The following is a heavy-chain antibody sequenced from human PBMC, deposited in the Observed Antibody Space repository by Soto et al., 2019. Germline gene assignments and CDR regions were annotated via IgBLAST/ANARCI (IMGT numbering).Heavy chain of an antibody. D-gene: IGHD2-8*01. CDR1: GFTFSAFA. CDR3: ARGSSCSNGVRYNLGWLGP. CDR2: IWPDGNDK. Sequence: PGGSLRLSCTASGFTFSAFALHWVRQAPGKGLEWVAVIWPDGNDKYYADSVKGRFTISSDNSKKTLFLQMNSLRAEDTAVYYCARGSSCSNGVRYNLGWLGPWGQGTTVTVYS. V-gene: IGHV3-33*01. J-gene: IGHJ5*02.